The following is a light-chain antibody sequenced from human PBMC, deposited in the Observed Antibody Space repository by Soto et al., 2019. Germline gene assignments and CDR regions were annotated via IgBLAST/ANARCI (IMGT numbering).Light chain of an antibody. CDR1: QSISSY. CDR3: QQSYSTPRT. Sequence: DIQMTQSPSSLSASVGDRVTITCRASQSISSYLNWYQQKPGKAHKLLIYAASSLQSGVPSRFSGSGSGTDFTLTISSLQPGDFATYYCQQSYSTPRTFGQGTKVEIK. V-gene: IGKV1-39*01. J-gene: IGKJ1*01. CDR2: AAS.